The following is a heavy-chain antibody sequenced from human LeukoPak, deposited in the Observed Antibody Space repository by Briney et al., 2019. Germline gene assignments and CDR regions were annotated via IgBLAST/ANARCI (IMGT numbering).Heavy chain of an antibody. CDR3: AREKFDS. J-gene: IGHJ5*01. CDR2: ISYDGSNK. CDR1: GFTFSSYG. V-gene: IGHV3-30*19. Sequence: GGSLRLSCAASGFTFSSYGMHWVRQAPGKGLEWVAVISYDGSNKYYADSVKGRFTISRDNSKNTLYLQMNNLTTEDTATYYCAREKFDSWGQGALVTVSP.